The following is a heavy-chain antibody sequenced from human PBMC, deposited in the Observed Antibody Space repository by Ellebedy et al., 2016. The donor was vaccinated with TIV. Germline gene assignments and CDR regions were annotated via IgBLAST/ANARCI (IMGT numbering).Heavy chain of an antibody. Sequence: MPSETLSLTCTVSGGSIISSGYDWGWIRQPPGKGLEWIGGISYSGSTFYNPSLKSRVTISVDTSNNQFSLRVSSVTAADTAVYLCARKCHGPREYFDSWGQGTLVTVSS. J-gene: IGHJ4*02. V-gene: IGHV4-39*01. CDR2: ISYSGST. CDR3: ARKCHGPREYFDS. CDR1: GGSIISSGYD. D-gene: IGHD5/OR15-5a*01.